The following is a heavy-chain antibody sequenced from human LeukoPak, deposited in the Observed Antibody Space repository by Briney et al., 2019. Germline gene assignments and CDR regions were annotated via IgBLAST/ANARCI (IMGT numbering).Heavy chain of an antibody. Sequence: GGSLRLSCAASGFTFSSYAMHWVRQAPGKGLEWVAVISYDGSNKYYADSVKGRFTISRDNSKNTLYLQMNSLRAEDTAVYYCARAATYYDFWSGYSTLGPWGQGTLVTVSS. CDR3: ARAATYYDFWSGYSTLGP. CDR1: GFTFSSYA. CDR2: ISYDGSNK. J-gene: IGHJ5*02. V-gene: IGHV3-30-3*01. D-gene: IGHD3-3*01.